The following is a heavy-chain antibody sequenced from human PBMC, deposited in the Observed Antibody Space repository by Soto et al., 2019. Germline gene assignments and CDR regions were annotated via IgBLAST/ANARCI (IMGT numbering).Heavy chain of an antibody. CDR2: VIPIFGTP. V-gene: IGHV1-69*01. CDR3: ARGGDMEAHVAKSEYYYGMDL. Sequence: SVKVSCNASGGSFINFAFIWVRQAPGQGPGWMGGVIPIFGTPNYAQKFQARLTITADEFTSTAYMELSSLRSEDTAVYYCARGGDMEAHVAKSEYYYGMDLWGQGTTVTVSS. D-gene: IGHD5-12*01. J-gene: IGHJ6*02. CDR1: GGSFINFA.